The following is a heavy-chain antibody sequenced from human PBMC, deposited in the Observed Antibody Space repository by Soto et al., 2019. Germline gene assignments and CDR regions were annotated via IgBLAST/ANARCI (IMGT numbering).Heavy chain of an antibody. CDR3: AREATLYYCDC. V-gene: IGHV3-30-3*01. CDR2: ISYDGSDK. Sequence: QVQLVESGGSVVQPGRSLRLSCAASGFTFSSYAMHWVSQAPGKGLEWVAVISYDGSDKYYADSVKGRFTISRDNSKNTLYLQMNSLRAEDTAVYSCAREATLYYCDCWGQGTLVTVSS. J-gene: IGHJ4*02. D-gene: IGHD3-16*01. CDR1: GFTFSSYA.